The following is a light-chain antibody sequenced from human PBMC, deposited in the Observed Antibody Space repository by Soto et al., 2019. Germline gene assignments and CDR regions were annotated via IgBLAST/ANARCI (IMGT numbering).Light chain of an antibody. CDR1: SSNIGADYE. Sequence: QSVLTQPPSVSGALGQRVTISCTGSSSNIGADYEVHWYQQIPGTAPKLLIYTYTNRPSGVPDRFSGSHSGASASLAITGLQDEDEADYYCQSHDRTLTSWVFDGGTKVTVL. CDR2: TYT. J-gene: IGLJ3*02. V-gene: IGLV1-40*01. CDR3: QSHDRTLTSWV.